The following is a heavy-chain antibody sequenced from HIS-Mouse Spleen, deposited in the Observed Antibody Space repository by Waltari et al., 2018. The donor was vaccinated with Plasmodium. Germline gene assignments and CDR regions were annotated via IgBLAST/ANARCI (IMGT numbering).Heavy chain of an antibody. D-gene: IGHD1-26*01. CDR1: GGSVSSSSYY. J-gene: IGHJ4*02. CDR2: IYYRGST. V-gene: IGHV4-39*01. CDR3: ARRGGSYYYFDY. Sequence: QLQLQESGPGLVTPSETLSLTCTVSGGSVSSSSYYWGWVRQPPGKGLEWIGSIYYRGSTYYNPSLKSRVTISVDTSKNQFSLKLSSVTAADTAVYYCARRGGSYYYFDYWGQGTLVTVSS.